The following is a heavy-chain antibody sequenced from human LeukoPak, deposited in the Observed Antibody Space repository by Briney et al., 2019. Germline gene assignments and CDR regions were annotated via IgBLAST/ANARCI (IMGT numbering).Heavy chain of an antibody. D-gene: IGHD6-6*01. J-gene: IGHJ5*02. CDR3: ARDLRSSSSGDWFDP. V-gene: IGHV3-21*01. CDR2: ISSSSSYI. CDR1: GFTFSSYS. Sequence: GGSLRLSCAASGFTFSSYSMNWVRQAPGKGLEWVSSISSSSSYIYYADSVKGRFTISRDNAKNSLYLQMNSLRAEDTAVYYCARDLRSSSSGDWFDPWGQGTLVTVSS.